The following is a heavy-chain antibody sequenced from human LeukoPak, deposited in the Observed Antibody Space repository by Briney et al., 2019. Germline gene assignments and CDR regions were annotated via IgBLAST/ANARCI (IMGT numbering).Heavy chain of an antibody. J-gene: IGHJ4*02. CDR2: IWYDGSNK. D-gene: IGHD5-12*01. CDR3: ARGFDSGYDFGY. CDR1: GFTFSTYG. Sequence: PGGSLRLSCAASGFTFSTYGMHWVRQAPGKGLEWVAVIWYDGSNKYYVDSVRGRFTIFRDNSKNTLYLQMNSLRAEDTAVYYCARGFDSGYDFGYWGQGTLVTVSS. V-gene: IGHV3-33*01.